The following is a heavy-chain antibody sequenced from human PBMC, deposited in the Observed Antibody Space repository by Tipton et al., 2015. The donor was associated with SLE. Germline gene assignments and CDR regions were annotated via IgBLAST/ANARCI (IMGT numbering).Heavy chain of an antibody. V-gene: IGHV4-39*07. Sequence: TLSLTCTVSDGSIRSTNYYWGWIRQPPGKGLEWIGSIFYTGSNYYNPSLKSRVSFSIDTSKHQFSLKLNSVTAADTVVYYCARRHYSGPFDSWGQGTLVTVSS. CDR1: DGSIRSTNYY. CDR3: ARRHYSGPFDS. CDR2: IFYTGSN. D-gene: IGHD5-12*01. J-gene: IGHJ4*02.